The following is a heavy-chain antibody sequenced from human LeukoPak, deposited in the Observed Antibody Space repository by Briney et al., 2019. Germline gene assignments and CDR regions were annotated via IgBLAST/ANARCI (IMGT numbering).Heavy chain of an antibody. V-gene: IGHV3-7*03. CDR3: ARDQYDTWSRRGNFDS. J-gene: IGHJ4*02. CDR2: IKLDGSEK. D-gene: IGHD3-3*01. Sequence: GGSLRLSCVASGFTFGKYRMSWVRRAPGKGLEWVANIKLDGSEKNYVDSVKGRFTISRDNTKNSLYLQMNSLRAEDTAVFYCARDQYDTWSRRGNFDSWGQGTLVIVSS. CDR1: GFTFGKYR.